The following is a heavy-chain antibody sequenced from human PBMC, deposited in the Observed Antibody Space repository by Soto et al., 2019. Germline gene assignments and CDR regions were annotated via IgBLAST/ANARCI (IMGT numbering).Heavy chain of an antibody. D-gene: IGHD3-3*01. V-gene: IGHV3-7*01. CDR1: GITFGKYW. J-gene: IGHJ4*02. CDR3: ARHDDRDANY. Sequence: PGGSLRLSCAASGITFGKYWMAWVRQAPGKGLEWLANIKRDGSEKYYVDSVKGRFTISRDNAKNSLYLQMSSLRVEDTAVYYCARHDDRDANYWGQGTLVTVSS. CDR2: IKRDGSEK.